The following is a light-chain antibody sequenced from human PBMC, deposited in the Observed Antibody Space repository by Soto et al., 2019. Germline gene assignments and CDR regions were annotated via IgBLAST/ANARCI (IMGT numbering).Light chain of an antibody. CDR2: DAS. Sequence: EIVLAESPATLSLSPGERGTLSCGASQSVSSNYLAWYQQKPGLAPRLLIYDASNSATGIPDRFSGSGSGTDFTLTIRGLELEDAALYYCQQYGSSPNTLGQGIRLEIK. CDR3: QQYGSSPNT. J-gene: IGKJ5*01. CDR1: QSVSSNY. V-gene: IGKV3D-20*01.